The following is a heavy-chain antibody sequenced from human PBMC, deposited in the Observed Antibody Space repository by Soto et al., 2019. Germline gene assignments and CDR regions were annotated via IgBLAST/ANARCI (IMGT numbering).Heavy chain of an antibody. Sequence: ASVKVSCKASGYTFTSYAMHWVRQAPGQRLEWMGWINAGNGNTKYSQKFQGRVTITRDTSASTAYMELSSLRSEDTAVYYCARATLPWQWLAHNIYGMDVWGQGTTVTVSS. CDR3: ARATLPWQWLAHNIYGMDV. V-gene: IGHV1-3*01. D-gene: IGHD6-19*01. CDR1: GYTFTSYA. CDR2: INAGNGNT. J-gene: IGHJ6*02.